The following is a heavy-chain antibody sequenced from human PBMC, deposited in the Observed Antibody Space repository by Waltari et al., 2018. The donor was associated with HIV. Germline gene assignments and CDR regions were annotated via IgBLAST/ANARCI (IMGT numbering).Heavy chain of an antibody. CDR2: INSDGSST. D-gene: IGHD3-3*01. V-gene: IGHV3-74*01. CDR3: AREGDTIFGVAKYFQH. CDR1: GFTFSSYW. Sequence: EVQLVESGGGLVQPGGSLRLSCAASGFTFSSYWMHWVRQAPGKGLVWVSRINSDGSSTSYADSVKGRFTISRDNAKNTLYLQMNSLRAEDTAVYYCAREGDTIFGVAKYFQHWGQGTLVTVSS. J-gene: IGHJ1*01.